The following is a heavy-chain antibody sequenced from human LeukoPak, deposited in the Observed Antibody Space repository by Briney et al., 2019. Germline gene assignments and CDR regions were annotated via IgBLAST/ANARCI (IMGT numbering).Heavy chain of an antibody. V-gene: IGHV3-23*01. CDR1: GFTFSSYA. D-gene: IGHD3-10*01. Sequence: GGSLRLSCAASGFTFSSYAMSWVRQAPGKGLEWVSAISGSGGSTYYADSVKGRFTISRDNSKDTLYLQMNSLRAEDTAVYYCAKGVTMVRGVTFDYWGQGTLVTVSS. CDR2: ISGSGGST. CDR3: AKGVTMVRGVTFDY. J-gene: IGHJ4*02.